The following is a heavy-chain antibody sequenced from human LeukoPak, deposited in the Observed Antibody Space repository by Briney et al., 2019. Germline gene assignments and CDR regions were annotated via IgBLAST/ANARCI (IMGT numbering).Heavy chain of an antibody. CDR3: AKASYYDWYYFDY. J-gene: IGHJ4*02. V-gene: IGHV3-33*06. Sequence: PGGSLRLSCAASGFTFSSYGMHWVRQAPGKGLEWVAVIWYDGSNKYYAHSVKGRFTISRDNSKNTLYLQKNSLRAEDTAVYYCAKASYYDWYYFDYWGQGTLVTVSS. D-gene: IGHD3-22*01. CDR1: GFTFSSYG. CDR2: IWYDGSNK.